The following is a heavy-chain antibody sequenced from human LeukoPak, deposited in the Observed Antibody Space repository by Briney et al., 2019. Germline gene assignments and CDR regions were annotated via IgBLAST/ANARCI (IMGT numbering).Heavy chain of an antibody. D-gene: IGHD5-12*01. Sequence: SETLSLTCTVSGGSTSSYYWSWIRQPPGKGLEWIGYIYYSGSTYYNPSLKSRVTISVDTSKNQFSLKLSSVTAADTAVYYCARDGGLRSYAFDIWGQGTMVTVSS. V-gene: IGHV4-59*01. J-gene: IGHJ3*02. CDR2: IYYSGST. CDR3: ARDGGLRSYAFDI. CDR1: GGSTSSYY.